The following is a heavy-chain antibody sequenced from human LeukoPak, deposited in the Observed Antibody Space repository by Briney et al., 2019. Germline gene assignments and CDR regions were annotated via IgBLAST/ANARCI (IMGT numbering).Heavy chain of an antibody. V-gene: IGHV4-34*01. CDR3: ARRVHTAMVTGWFDP. D-gene: IGHD5-18*01. CDR2: INHSGST. Sequence: SETLSLTCAVYGGPFSGYYWSWIRQPPGKGLEWIGEINHSGSTTYNPSLKSRVTISVDTSKNQFSLKLSSVTAADTSVYYCARRVHTAMVTGWFDPWGQGTLVTVSS. J-gene: IGHJ5*02. CDR1: GGPFSGYY.